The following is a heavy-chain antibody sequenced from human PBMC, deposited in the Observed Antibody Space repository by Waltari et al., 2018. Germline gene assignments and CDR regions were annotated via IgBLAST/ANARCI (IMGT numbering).Heavy chain of an antibody. CDR1: GYTLTELS. V-gene: IGHV1-24*01. CDR3: VTINWGFRS. D-gene: IGHD7-27*01. J-gene: IGHJ5*02. Sequence: QVQLVQSGAEVKKPGASVKVYCQVSGYTLTELSMHWVRQAPGKGLEWMGGYDLEDGETIYAQNFQGRVTMTEDTSTDTAYMELSSLISDDTAVYYCVTINWGFRSWGQGSLVTVSS. CDR2: YDLEDGET.